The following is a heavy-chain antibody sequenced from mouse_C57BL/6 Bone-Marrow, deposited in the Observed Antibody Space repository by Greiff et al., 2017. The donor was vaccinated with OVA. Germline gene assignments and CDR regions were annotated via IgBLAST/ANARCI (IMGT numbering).Heavy chain of an antibody. Sequence: EVQLQQSGPVLVKPGASVKMSCKASGYTFTDYYMNWVKQSHGKSLEWIGVINPYNGGTSYNQKFKGKATLTVDKSSSTAYMELNSLTSEDSAVYYCARSGYYGSSYGWYFDVWGTGTTVTVSS. V-gene: IGHV1-19*01. D-gene: IGHD1-1*01. CDR3: ARSGYYGSSYGWYFDV. CDR2: INPYNGGT. CDR1: GYTFTDYY. J-gene: IGHJ1*03.